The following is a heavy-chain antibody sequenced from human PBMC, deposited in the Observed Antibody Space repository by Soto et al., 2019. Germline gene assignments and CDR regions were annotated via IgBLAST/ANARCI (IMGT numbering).Heavy chain of an antibody. CDR2: IIPIFGTA. CDR1: GGTFSSYA. Sequence: QVQLVQSGAEVKKPGSSVKVSCKASGGTFSSYAISWVRQAPVQGLDWMGGIIPIFGTANYAQKFQGRVTTTADESTSTAYMELSSLRSEDTAVYYCARDRKNYYGSGSYFYYYGMDVWGQGTTVTVSS. V-gene: IGHV1-69*01. D-gene: IGHD3-10*01. CDR3: ARDRKNYYGSGSYFYYYGMDV. J-gene: IGHJ6*02.